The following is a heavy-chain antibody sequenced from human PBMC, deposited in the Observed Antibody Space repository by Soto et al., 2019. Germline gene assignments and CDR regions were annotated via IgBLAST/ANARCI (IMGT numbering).Heavy chain of an antibody. D-gene: IGHD3-10*01. V-gene: IGHV3-33*01. Sequence: GGSLRLSCAASGFTFSSYGMHWVRQAPGKGLEWVAVIWYDGSNKYYADSVKGRFTISRDNSKNTLYLQMNSLRAEDTAVYYCARDPSIILLWFGESSEYYMDVWGKGTTVTSP. J-gene: IGHJ6*03. CDR2: IWYDGSNK. CDR3: ARDPSIILLWFGESSEYYMDV. CDR1: GFTFSSYG.